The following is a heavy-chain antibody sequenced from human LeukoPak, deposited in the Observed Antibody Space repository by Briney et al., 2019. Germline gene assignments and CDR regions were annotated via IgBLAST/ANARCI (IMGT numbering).Heavy chain of an antibody. Sequence: SETLSLTCAVYGGPFSGYYWSWIRQPPGKGLEWIGEIYHSGSTNYNPSLKSRVTISVDTSKNQFSLKLSSVTAADTAVYYCARGLYSSSKYYYYYYMDVWGKGTTVTVSS. D-gene: IGHD6-6*01. V-gene: IGHV4-34*01. CDR1: GGPFSGYY. CDR3: ARGLYSSSKYYYYYYMDV. CDR2: IYHSGST. J-gene: IGHJ6*03.